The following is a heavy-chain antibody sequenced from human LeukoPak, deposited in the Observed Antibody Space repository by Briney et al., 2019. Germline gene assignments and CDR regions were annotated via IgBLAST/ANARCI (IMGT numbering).Heavy chain of an antibody. CDR2: ISWNGAIM. CDR1: GLKFDDYG. V-gene: IGHV3-9*01. Sequence: GRSLRLSCATSGLKFDDYGMHWVRQAPRKGLEWVAGISWNGAIMVYADSVKGRFTISRDNAKNSLCPQMNSLRAEDTALYYCAKDISIGGCADGYFYGIDAWGQGTTVTVSS. J-gene: IGHJ6*02. CDR3: AKDISIGGCADGYFYGIDA. D-gene: IGHD6-19*01.